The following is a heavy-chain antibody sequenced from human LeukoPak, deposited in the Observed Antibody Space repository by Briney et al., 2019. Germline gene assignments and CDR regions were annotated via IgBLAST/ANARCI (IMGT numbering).Heavy chain of an antibody. Sequence: GGSLRLSCVASGFIFSNYEMNWVRQAPGKGLEWHPYISSSGSTIYYADCVKGRFTISRDNAKKSLYLQMNSLRAEDTAVYFCARSDEITVADSYYYYAMDVWGKGTTVTVSS. CDR2: ISSSGSTI. CDR1: GFIFSNYE. J-gene: IGHJ6*04. V-gene: IGHV3-48*03. D-gene: IGHD6-19*01. CDR3: ARSDEITVADSYYYYAMDV.